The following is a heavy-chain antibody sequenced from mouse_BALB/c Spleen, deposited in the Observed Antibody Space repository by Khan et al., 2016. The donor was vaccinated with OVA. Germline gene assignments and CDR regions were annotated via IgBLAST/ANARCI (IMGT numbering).Heavy chain of an antibody. V-gene: IGHV9-3-1*01. CDR2: IYTYTGEP. D-gene: IGHD4-1*01. CDR1: GYTFTNYG. CDR3: ARVGRRAMDY. Sequence: QIQLVQSGPDLKKPGETVKISCKASGYTFTNYGINWVKQAPGKGLKWMGCIYTYTGEPSYADDFKGRFAFSLDNSASTAYLQINNLTTEDTATYFCARVGRRAMDYWGQGTSGTVSS. J-gene: IGHJ4*01.